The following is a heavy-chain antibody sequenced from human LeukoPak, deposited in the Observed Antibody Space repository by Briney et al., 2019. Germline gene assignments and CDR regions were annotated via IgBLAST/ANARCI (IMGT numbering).Heavy chain of an antibody. J-gene: IGHJ3*02. V-gene: IGHV1-2*02. CDR1: GYTFTGYY. D-gene: IGHD3-3*01. CDR2: INPNSGGT. Sequence: ASVKVSCKASGYTFTGYYMHWVRQAPGQGLEWMGWINPNSGGTNYAQKFQGRVTMTRDTSISTAYMELSRLRSDDTAVYYCVRDPTYYDFWSGESQDAFDIWGQGTMVTVSS. CDR3: VRDPTYYDFWSGESQDAFDI.